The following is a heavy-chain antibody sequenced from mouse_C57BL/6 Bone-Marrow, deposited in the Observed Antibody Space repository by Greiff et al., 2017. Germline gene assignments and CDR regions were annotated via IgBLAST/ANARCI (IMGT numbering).Heavy chain of an antibody. J-gene: IGHJ4*01. CDR3: ARGPSTLDY. CDR2: IDPSDSYT. Sequence: VQLQQPGAELVMPGASVKLSCKASGYTFTSYWMHWVKQRPGQGLEWIGEIDPSDSYTNYNQKFKGKSTLTVDKSSSTAYMQLSSLTSEDSAVYYCARGPSTLDYWGQGTSVTVSS. CDR1: GYTFTSYW. V-gene: IGHV1-69*01. D-gene: IGHD2-14*01.